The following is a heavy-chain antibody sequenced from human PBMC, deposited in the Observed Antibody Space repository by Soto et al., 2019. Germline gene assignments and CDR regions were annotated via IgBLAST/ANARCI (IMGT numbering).Heavy chain of an antibody. J-gene: IGHJ4*02. Sequence: EVQLLESGGGLVQPGGSLRLSCAASGFTFSSYAMSWVRQAPGKGLEWVSAISGSGGSTYYADSVKGRFTISRDNSKNTLYLQMNSLRADDTAVYYCAKDQDREYGANSDSWGQGTLVTVSS. CDR1: GFTFSSYA. CDR2: ISGSGGST. CDR3: AKDQDREYGANSDS. D-gene: IGHD4-17*01. V-gene: IGHV3-23*01.